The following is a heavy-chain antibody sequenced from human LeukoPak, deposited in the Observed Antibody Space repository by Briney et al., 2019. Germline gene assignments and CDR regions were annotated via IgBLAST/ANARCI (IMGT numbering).Heavy chain of an antibody. CDR2: IYYSGST. V-gene: IGHV4-39*01. CDR1: GGSISSSSYS. CDR3: ARPYDSSGYYGY. Sequence: SETLSLTCTVSGGSISSSSYSWGWIRQPPGKGLEWIGSIYYSGSTYYNPSLKSRVTISADTSKNQFSLKLSSVTAADTAVYYCARPYDSSGYYGYWGQGTLVTVSS. D-gene: IGHD3-22*01. J-gene: IGHJ4*02.